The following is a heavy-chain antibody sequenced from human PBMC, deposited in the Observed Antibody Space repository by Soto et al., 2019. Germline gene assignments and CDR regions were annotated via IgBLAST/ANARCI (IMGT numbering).Heavy chain of an antibody. CDR2: VFYTGFT. V-gene: IGHV4-39*01. Sequence: SETLSLSCAFSVGSISGSCYYLGCLRQSPCKGPEWSGSVFYTGFTCYDPSLESRVSVSVDTSQNQLSLKVRGVSAADAAVYYCATSHKGSNWHYFDHWGKGAMVRVSS. CDR1: VGSISGSCYY. D-gene: IGHD7-27*01. J-gene: IGHJ4*02. CDR3: ATSHKGSNWHYFDH.